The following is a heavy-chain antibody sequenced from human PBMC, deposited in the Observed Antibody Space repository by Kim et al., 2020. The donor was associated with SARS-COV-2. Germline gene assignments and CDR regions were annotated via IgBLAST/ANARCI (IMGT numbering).Heavy chain of an antibody. J-gene: IGHJ5*02. CDR3: AREQFSSSWFNGWFDP. V-gene: IGHV4-59*01. CDR1: GDSISSYY. CDR2: IYYTGST. D-gene: IGHD6-13*01. Sequence: SETLSLTCTVSGDSISSYYWSWIRQPPGKGLEWIGYIYYTGSTIYNPSLKSRVTISVDTSKNQFSLKLSSVTAADTAVYYCAREQFSSSWFNGWFDPWGQGTLVTVSS.